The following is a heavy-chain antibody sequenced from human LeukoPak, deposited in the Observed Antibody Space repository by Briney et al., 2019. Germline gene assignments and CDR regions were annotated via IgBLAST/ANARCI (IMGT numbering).Heavy chain of an antibody. CDR2: ISGSGGST. J-gene: IGHJ5*02. Sequence: GGSLRLSCAASGFTFSSYAMSWVHKAPGKGLEWVSAISGSGGSTYYADSVKGRFTISRDNSKNTLYLQMNSLRAEDTAVYYCAKDSHIVVVTAIDHWGQGTLVTVSS. CDR1: GFTFSSYA. V-gene: IGHV3-23*01. D-gene: IGHD2-21*02. CDR3: AKDSHIVVVTAIDH.